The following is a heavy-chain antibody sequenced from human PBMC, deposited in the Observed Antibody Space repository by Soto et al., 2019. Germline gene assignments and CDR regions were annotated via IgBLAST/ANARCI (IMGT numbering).Heavy chain of an antibody. J-gene: IGHJ4*02. V-gene: IGHV3-48*02. CDR3: ARSVEGHFDY. CDR1: GFTFSVYS. Sequence: EVQLVESGGDLVQREGSLRLSCVASGFTFSVYSMNWVRQAPGKGLEWFSYITSDTKTIKYADSVKGRFTISRDNAKNSVYLQMNSLRDEETAVYYFARSVEGHFDYWGQGTVVTVSS. CDR2: ITSDTKTI. D-gene: IGHD6-19*01.